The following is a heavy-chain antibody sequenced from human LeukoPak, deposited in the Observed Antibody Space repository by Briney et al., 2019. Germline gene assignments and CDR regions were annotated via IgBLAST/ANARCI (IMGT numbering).Heavy chain of an antibody. CDR2: ISGSGGST. CDR3: ANGCVMATWY. D-gene: IGHD3-16*01. V-gene: IGHV3-23*01. Sequence: GGSLRPSRAASGFPFSSYWVYWGRQAPGKGLEWVSTISGSGGSTYYADSVKGRFTISRDNSKNTLYLQMNSLRAEDTAVYYWANGCVMATWYWGQGTLVTVSS. CDR1: GFPFSSYW. J-gene: IGHJ4*02.